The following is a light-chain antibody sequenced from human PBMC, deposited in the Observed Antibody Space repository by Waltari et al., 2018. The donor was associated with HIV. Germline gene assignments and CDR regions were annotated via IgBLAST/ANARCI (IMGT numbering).Light chain of an antibody. CDR3: ATWDSSLNALL. Sequence: QSVLTQTPSVSATPGQRVTISCSGRTSNIGYNLVSWYQHIPGTAPKLLIYDDTERPSGIPDRFSGSRSGTSATLGITGLQTGDEADYYCATWDSSLNALLFGGGTKLTAL. J-gene: IGLJ2*01. V-gene: IGLV1-51*01. CDR2: DDT. CDR1: TSNIGYNL.